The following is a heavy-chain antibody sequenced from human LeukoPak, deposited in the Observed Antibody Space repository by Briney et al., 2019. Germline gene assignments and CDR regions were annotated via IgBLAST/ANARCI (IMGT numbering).Heavy chain of an antibody. CDR2: IYHSGST. CDR1: GYSISSGYY. J-gene: IGHJ4*02. V-gene: IGHV4-38-2*02. Sequence: SETLSLTCTVSGYSISSGYYWGWIRQPPGKGLEWIGSIYHSGSTYYNPSLKSRVTISVDTSKNQFSLKLSSVTAADTAVYYCARVRSVWGSYRYPIDYWGQGTLVTVSS. D-gene: IGHD3-16*02. CDR3: ARVRSVWGSYRYPIDY.